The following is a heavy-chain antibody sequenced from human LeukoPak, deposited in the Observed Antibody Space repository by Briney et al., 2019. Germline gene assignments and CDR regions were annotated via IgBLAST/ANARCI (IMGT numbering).Heavy chain of an antibody. CDR3: AKDSGGYTYVFDY. J-gene: IGHJ4*02. D-gene: IGHD5-18*01. CDR1: GFTFSSYG. V-gene: IGHV3-30*18. CDR2: VSYDGSNK. Sequence: GGSLRLSCAASGFTFSSYGMHWVRQAPGKGLEWVAVVSYDGSNKYYADSVKGRFTISRDNSKNTLYLQMNSLRAEDTAVYYCAKDSGGYTYVFDYWGQGTLVTVSS.